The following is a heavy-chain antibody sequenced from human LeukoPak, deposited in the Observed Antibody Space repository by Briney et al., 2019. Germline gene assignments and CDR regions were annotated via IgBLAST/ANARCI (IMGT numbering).Heavy chain of an antibody. V-gene: IGHV4-39*01. J-gene: IGHJ6*02. CDR3: ARGLWVTVTLSLKAYYYYYGMDV. CDR2: VYYSGNT. Sequence: PSETLSLTCTVSGGYISSSSSFWAWIRQPPGKGLEWIGNVYYSGNTHYNPSLKSRVTISLDTSKSQFSLRLTSVTAADTAVYYCARGLWVTVTLSLKAYYYYYGMDVWGQGTTVTVSS. D-gene: IGHD4-17*01. CDR1: GGYISSSSSF.